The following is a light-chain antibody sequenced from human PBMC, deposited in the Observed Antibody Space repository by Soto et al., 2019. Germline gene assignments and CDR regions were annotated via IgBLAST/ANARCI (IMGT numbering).Light chain of an antibody. V-gene: IGLV2-8*01. J-gene: IGLJ2*01. Sequence: QSSLTQPPSASGSPGQSVTISCTGTSRDIGGYDFASWYQQHPGKAPKLLIYDVIKRPSGVPDRFSGSKSGNTASLTVSGLQTDDEADYYCSSYGGSNNLLFGGGTKVTVL. CDR2: DVI. CDR3: SSYGGSNNLL. CDR1: SRDIGGYDF.